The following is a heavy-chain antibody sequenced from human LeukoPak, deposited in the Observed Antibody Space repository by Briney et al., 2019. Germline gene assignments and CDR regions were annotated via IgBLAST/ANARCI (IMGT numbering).Heavy chain of an antibody. CDR1: GGSISSGGYY. CDR3: ARVSRIRGVILTAINWFDP. J-gene: IGHJ5*02. V-gene: IGHV4-31*03. CDR2: IYYSGST. D-gene: IGHD3-10*01. Sequence: PSETLSPTCTVSGGSISSGGYYWSWIRQHPGKGLEWIGYIYYSGSTYYNPSLKSRITISVDTSKNQFSLKLSSVTAADTAVYYCARVSRIRGVILTAINWFDPWGQGTLVTVSS.